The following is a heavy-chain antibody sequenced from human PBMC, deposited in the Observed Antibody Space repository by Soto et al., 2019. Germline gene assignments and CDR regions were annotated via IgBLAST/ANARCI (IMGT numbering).Heavy chain of an antibody. V-gene: IGHV3-13*01. D-gene: IGHD6-25*01. CDR3: ARLSSALNYFDY. CDR1: GFTFSNYD. J-gene: IGHJ4*02. Sequence: EVQLVESGGGLVQPGGSLRLSCAASGFTFSNYDMHWVHQPTGKGLEWVSGIGRADDTYYADSVRGRFTISRDNVKNSFYLQMNNLRAGDSAVYFCARLSSALNYFDYWGQGTLVTVSS. CDR2: IGRADDT.